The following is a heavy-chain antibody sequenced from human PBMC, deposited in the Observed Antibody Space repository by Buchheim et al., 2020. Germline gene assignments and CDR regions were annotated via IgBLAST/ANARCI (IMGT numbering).Heavy chain of an antibody. CDR3: ARKEYDFWSGYRSEMSLDY. CDR2: IKQDGSEK. D-gene: IGHD3-3*01. Sequence: EVQLVESGGGLVQPGGSLRLSCAASGFTFSSYWMSWVRQAPGKGLEWVANIKQDGSEKYYVDSVKGRFTISRDNATNSLYLQMNSLRAEDTAVYYCARKEYDFWSGYRSEMSLDYWGQGTL. V-gene: IGHV3-7*01. J-gene: IGHJ4*02. CDR1: GFTFSSYW.